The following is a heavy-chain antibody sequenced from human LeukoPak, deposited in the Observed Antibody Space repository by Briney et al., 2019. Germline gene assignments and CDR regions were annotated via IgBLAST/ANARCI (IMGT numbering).Heavy chain of an antibody. CDR2: IHYSGST. Sequence: SETLSLTCTVSGGSISSYDWAWIRQPPGKELEWIGFIHYSGSTSYNPSLKSRVTISVDTSKNQFSLRLNSVTAADTAVYYCAREAVAGTTYFDYWGQGTLVTVSS. CDR1: GGSISSYD. V-gene: IGHV4-59*01. J-gene: IGHJ4*02. D-gene: IGHD6-19*01. CDR3: AREAVAGTTYFDY.